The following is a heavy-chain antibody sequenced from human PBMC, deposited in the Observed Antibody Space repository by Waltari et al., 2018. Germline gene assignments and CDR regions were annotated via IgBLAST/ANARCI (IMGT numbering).Heavy chain of an antibody. D-gene: IGHD3-10*01. CDR3: ARLRRGYSRTLYYYYGMDV. J-gene: IGHJ6*02. V-gene: IGHV5-51*03. Sequence: EVQLVQSGAEVKKPGESMKISCKGSGYSFTSYWIGWVRQRPGKVLEWMGIIYPGDSDTRYSPSFQGQVTISADKSISTAYLQWSSLKASDIAMYYCARLRRGYSRTLYYYYGMDVWGQGTTVTVSS. CDR1: GYSFTSYW. CDR2: IYPGDSDT.